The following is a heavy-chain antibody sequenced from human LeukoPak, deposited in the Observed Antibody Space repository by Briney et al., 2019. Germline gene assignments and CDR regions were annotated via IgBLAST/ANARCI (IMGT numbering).Heavy chain of an antibody. V-gene: IGHV4-59*01. D-gene: IGHD2-15*01. CDR2: IYYSGST. J-gene: IGHJ6*03. Sequence: PSETLSLTCTVSGVSISSYYWSWLRQPPGKGREGVGYIYYSGSTNYNPSLKRRVTISGDTSKNQFSLKLSSVTAADTAVYYCERDVKRRYCSGGSCYYYYYLDVWGKGTTATVS. CDR3: ERDVKRRYCSGGSCYYYYYLDV. CDR1: GVSISSYY.